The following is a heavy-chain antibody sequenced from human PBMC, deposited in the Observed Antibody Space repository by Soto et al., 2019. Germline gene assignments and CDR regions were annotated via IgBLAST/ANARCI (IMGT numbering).Heavy chain of an antibody. D-gene: IGHD5-12*01. CDR3: AWLHTVLGDQYSSVY. CDR1: GGSFSGNY. Sequence: SETLSLTCAVYGGSFSGNYWIWIRQPPGKGLEWIGEINHSGSSNYNPSLKSRVTISVDTSKNQFSLRLNSVTAADTAVYYCAWLHTVLGDQYSSVYWYQGALLTVSS. J-gene: IGHJ4*02. V-gene: IGHV4-34*01. CDR2: INHSGSS.